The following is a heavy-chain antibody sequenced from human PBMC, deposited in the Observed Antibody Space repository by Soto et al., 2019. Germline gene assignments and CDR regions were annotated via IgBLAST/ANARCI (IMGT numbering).Heavy chain of an antibody. CDR2: IYTSGTT. J-gene: IGHJ6*02. D-gene: IGHD1-26*01. CDR1: GGSIRSNY. CDR3: AREGASGFGMDV. Sequence: SETLSLTXNVSGGSIRSNYWSWIRQPAGKALEWIGRIYTSGTTNYNPSLKSRATMLIDTSKNQFSLILSSVTAADTGVYYCAREGASGFGMDVWGQGTTVTVSS. V-gene: IGHV4-4*07.